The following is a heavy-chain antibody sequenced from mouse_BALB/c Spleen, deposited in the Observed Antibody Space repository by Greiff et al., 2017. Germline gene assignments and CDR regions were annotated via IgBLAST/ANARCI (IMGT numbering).Heavy chain of an antibody. CDR1: GYAFTNYL. D-gene: IGHD2-3*01. CDR3: ARSLIYDGYPYAMDY. CDR2: INPGSGGT. V-gene: IGHV1-54*01. J-gene: IGHJ4*01. Sequence: QVHVKQSGAELVRPGTSVKVSCKASGYAFTNYLIEWVKQRPGQGLEWIGVINPGSGGTNYNEKFKGKATLTADKSSSTAYMQLSSLTSDDSAVYFCARSLIYDGYPYAMDYWGQGTSVTVSS.